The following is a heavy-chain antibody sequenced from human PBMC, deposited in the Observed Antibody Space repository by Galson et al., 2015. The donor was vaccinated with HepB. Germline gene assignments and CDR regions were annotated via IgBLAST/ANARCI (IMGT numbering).Heavy chain of an antibody. D-gene: IGHD1-26*01. V-gene: IGHV3-23*01. CDR1: GFTFSSCV. CDR2: ISGSGGST. J-gene: IGHJ4*02. CDR3: AKEEARGSYTPDY. Sequence: SLRLSCAASGFTFSSCVMSWVRQPPGKGLEWVSAISGSGGSTYYADSVKGRFTISRDNSKNTLYLQMNSLRAEDTAVYYCAKEEARGSYTPDYWGQGTLVTVSS.